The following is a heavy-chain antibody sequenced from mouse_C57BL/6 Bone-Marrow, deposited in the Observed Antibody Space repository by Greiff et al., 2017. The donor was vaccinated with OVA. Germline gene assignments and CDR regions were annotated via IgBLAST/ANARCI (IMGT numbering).Heavy chain of an antibody. CDR2: INPNNGGT. CDR3: AAIYYDYEEDAMDY. J-gene: IGHJ4*01. V-gene: IGHV1-22*01. CDR1: GYTFTDYN. Sequence: EVQLQQSGPELVKPGASVKMSCKASGYTFTDYNMHWVKQSHGKSLEWIGYINPNNGGTSYNQKFKGKATLTVNKSSSTAYMELRSLTSEDSAVYYGAAIYYDYEEDAMDYWGQGTSVTVSS. D-gene: IGHD2-4*01.